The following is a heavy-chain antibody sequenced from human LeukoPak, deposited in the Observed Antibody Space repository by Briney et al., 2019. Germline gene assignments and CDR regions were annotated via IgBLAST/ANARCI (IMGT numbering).Heavy chain of an antibody. CDR1: GFTFSSYA. V-gene: IGHV3-23*01. CDR3: AKEGIDTSYFDS. CDR2: ISASGGST. D-gene: IGHD2-2*01. Sequence: PGGSLRLSCAASGFTFSSYAMSWVRQPPRKGLEWVSAISASGGSTHYTDSVKGRFTISRDISKNTLYVQMNNLRADDTAVYYCAKEGIDTSYFDSWGQGTLVTVSA. J-gene: IGHJ4*02.